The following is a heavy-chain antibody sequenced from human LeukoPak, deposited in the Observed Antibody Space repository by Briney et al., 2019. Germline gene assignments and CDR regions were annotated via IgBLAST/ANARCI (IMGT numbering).Heavy chain of an antibody. J-gene: IGHJ3*02. D-gene: IGHD2-15*01. CDR1: GYTFTGYY. Sequence: RASVTVSCKASGYTFTGYYMHWVRQAPGQGLEWMGWINPNSGGTNYAQKFQGRVTMTRDTSISTAYMELTRLRSDDTAVYYCANSGGEEDDAFDIWGQGTMVTVSS. V-gene: IGHV1-2*02. CDR2: INPNSGGT. CDR3: ANSGGEEDDAFDI.